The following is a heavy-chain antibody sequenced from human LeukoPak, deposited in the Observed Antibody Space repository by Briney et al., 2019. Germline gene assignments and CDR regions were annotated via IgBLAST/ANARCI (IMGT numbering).Heavy chain of an antibody. CDR2: IHDTGST. CDR3: ARSGDYSGGH. J-gene: IGHJ4*02. CDR1: GGSVSSGNYY. V-gene: IGHV4-61*01. D-gene: IGHD1-26*01. Sequence: SETLSLTCTVSGGSVSSGNYYWSWIRQPPGKGLEWIGYIHDTGSTSYNPSLKSRVTISVDTSKNQFSLNLSSVTAADTTVYYCARSGDYSGGHWGQGTLVTVSS.